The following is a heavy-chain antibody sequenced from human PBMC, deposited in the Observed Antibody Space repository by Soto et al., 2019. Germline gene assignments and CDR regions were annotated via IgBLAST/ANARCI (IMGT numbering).Heavy chain of an antibody. CDR1: GYTFTSYA. D-gene: IGHD6-13*01. Sequence: ASVKVSCKASGYTFTSYAMHWVRQAPGQRLEWMGWINAGNGNTKYSQKFQGRVTITRDTSASTAYMELSSLRSEDTAVYYCARDSSSWYEDIGWFDPWGQGTLVTVSS. J-gene: IGHJ5*02. V-gene: IGHV1-3*01. CDR3: ARDSSSWYEDIGWFDP. CDR2: INAGNGNT.